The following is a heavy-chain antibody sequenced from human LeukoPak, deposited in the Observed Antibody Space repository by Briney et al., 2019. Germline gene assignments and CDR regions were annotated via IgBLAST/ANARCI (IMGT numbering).Heavy chain of an antibody. CDR2: ISSSSSYI. D-gene: IGHD3-22*01. Sequence: GGSLRLSCAASGFTFSSYSMTWVRPAPGKGLEWVSSISSSSSYIYYADSVKGRFTISRDNAKNSLYLQMNSLRAEDTAVYYCARGITMIEGAYWGQGTLVTVSS. CDR1: GFTFSSYS. J-gene: IGHJ4*02. V-gene: IGHV3-21*01. CDR3: ARGITMIEGAY.